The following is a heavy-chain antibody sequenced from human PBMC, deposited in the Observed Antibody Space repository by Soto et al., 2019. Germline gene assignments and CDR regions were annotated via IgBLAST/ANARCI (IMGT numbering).Heavy chain of an antibody. J-gene: IGHJ4*01. V-gene: IGHV3-15*07. Sequence: GGSLRLSCAASGFTFSNAWINWVRQAPGKGLEWVGRIKSKTDGGTPDYAAPVKGRFAISRDDSKNMVYLQMNSLKTEDTGIYYCTTYSYGSTIVDSFDYWGHGALV. D-gene: IGHD3-10*01. CDR1: GFTFSNAW. CDR2: IKSKTDGGTP. CDR3: TTYSYGSTIVDSFDY.